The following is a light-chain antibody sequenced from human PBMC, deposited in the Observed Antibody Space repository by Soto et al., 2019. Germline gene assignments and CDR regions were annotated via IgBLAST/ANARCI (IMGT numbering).Light chain of an antibody. V-gene: IGKV3-11*01. J-gene: IGKJ4*01. CDR1: QSVRSD. CDR2: DAS. CDR3: QQRSNWPLT. Sequence: DIVLTQSPATLSLSPGERATLSCRASQSVRSDLNWYQQRPGQAPRLLIYDASNRVAGIPARFSGSGSGTDFTLTISSLEPEDFAVYYSQQRSNWPLTFGGGTRVEIK.